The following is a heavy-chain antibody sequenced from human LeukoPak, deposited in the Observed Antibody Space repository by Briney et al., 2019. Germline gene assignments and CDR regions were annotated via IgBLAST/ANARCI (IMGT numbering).Heavy chain of an antibody. D-gene: IGHD3-22*01. J-gene: IGHJ4*02. CDR2: IYYGGST. V-gene: IGHV4-59*01. CDR1: GGSISSYY. Sequence: SETLSLACTVSGGSISSYYWSWIRQPPGKGLEWIGYIYYGGSTNYNPSLKSRVTISVDTSKNQFSLKLSSVTAADTAVYYCAREQGIYYYDSSGFDYWGQGTLVTVSS. CDR3: AREQGIYYYDSSGFDY.